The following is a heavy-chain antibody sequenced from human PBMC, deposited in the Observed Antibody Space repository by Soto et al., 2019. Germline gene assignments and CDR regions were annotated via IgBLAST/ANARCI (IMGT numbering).Heavy chain of an antibody. D-gene: IGHD1-1*01. CDR3: ARRRTSYRTTHFDP. CDR1: GYTFTSYD. V-gene: IGHV1-8*01. CDR2: MNPNSGNT. Sequence: QVQLVQSGAEVKKPGASVKVSCKASGYTFTSYDINWVRQATGQGLEWMGWMNPNSGNTGYAQKFQGRVTMTRNTSISTAYMELSSLISEDTAVYYCARRRTSYRTTHFDPWGQGTLVTVSS. J-gene: IGHJ5*02.